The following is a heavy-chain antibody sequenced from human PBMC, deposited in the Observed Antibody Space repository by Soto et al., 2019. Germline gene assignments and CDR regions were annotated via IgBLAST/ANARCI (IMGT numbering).Heavy chain of an antibody. Sequence: ASVKVSCKASGYTFTGYYMHWVRQAPGQGLEWMGWINPNSGGTNYAQRFQGRVTMTRDTSISTAYMELSRLRSDDTAVYYCAVVVVAATADYYGMDVWGQGTTVTVSS. CDR2: INPNSGGT. CDR3: AVVVVAATADYYGMDV. J-gene: IGHJ6*02. V-gene: IGHV1-2*02. CDR1: GYTFTGYY. D-gene: IGHD2-15*01.